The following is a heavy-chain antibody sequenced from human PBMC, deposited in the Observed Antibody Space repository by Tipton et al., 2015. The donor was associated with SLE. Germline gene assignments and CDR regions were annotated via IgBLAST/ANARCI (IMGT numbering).Heavy chain of an antibody. CDR2: INHSGST. V-gene: IGHV4-4*02. J-gene: IGHJ6*02. CDR1: GGSISSSNW. Sequence: TLSLTCAVSGGSISSSNWWSWVRQPPGKGLEWIGEINHSGSTNYNPSLKSRVTISVDTSKNQFSLKLSSVTAADTAVYYCARVAQDYDFWSPYYYYGMDVWGQGTTVTVSS. D-gene: IGHD3-3*01. CDR3: ARVAQDYDFWSPYYYYGMDV.